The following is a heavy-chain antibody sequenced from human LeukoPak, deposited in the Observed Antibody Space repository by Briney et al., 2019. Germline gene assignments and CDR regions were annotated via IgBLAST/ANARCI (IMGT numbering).Heavy chain of an antibody. D-gene: IGHD4-17*01. Sequence: ASVKVSCKASGYTFTDYYIHWVRQAPGQGLEWMGWISPNSGGTKYAQKFQGRVTMTRDTSIGTVYMELSRLRSDDTAVYYCARDYGDYGSHWDAFDIWGQGTMVTVSS. CDR1: GYTFTDYY. CDR3: ARDYGDYGSHWDAFDI. CDR2: ISPNSGGT. V-gene: IGHV1-2*02. J-gene: IGHJ3*02.